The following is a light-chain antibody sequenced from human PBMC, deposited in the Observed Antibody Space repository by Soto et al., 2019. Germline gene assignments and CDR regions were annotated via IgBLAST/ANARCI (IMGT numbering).Light chain of an antibody. CDR2: GAS. Sequence: LVTHSPATLSVFPGETATLSCRASQIVSSDLAWYQQRPGQAPRLLIYGASPRATGIPARCRGSGSGTEFRLTISSLQSEDFATYYCQQYNTWHPKMAFGRGTKVDIK. CDR3: QQYNTWHPKMA. CDR1: QIVSSD. J-gene: IGKJ1*01. V-gene: IGKV3-15*01.